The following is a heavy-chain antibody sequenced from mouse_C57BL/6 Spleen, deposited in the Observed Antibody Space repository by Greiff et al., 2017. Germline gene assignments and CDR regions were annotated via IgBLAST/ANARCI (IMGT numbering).Heavy chain of an antibody. J-gene: IGHJ1*03. D-gene: IGHD4-1*01. CDR3: ARATGTGYFDV. V-gene: IGHV3-6*01. CDR2: ISYDGSN. CDR1: GYSITSGYY. Sequence: VQLQESGPGLVKPSQSLFLTCSVTGYSITSGYYWNWIRQFPGNKLEWMGYISYDGSNNYNPSLKNRISITRDTSKNQFFLKLNSVTTEDTATYYCARATGTGYFDVWGTGTTVTVSS.